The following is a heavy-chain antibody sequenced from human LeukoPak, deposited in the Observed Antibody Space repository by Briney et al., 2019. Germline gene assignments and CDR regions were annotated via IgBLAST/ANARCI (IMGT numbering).Heavy chain of an antibody. V-gene: IGHV3-23*01. CDR3: AVRPLRFGELSFDY. CDR1: GFTFRSYA. Sequence: GGSLRLSCAASGFTFRSYAMSWVRQAPGKGLEWVSAISDNGGSTYYAASAKGRFTISRDNSKNTLCLQMNSLRAEDTAVYYCAVRPLRFGELSFDYWGQGTLVTVSS. D-gene: IGHD3-10*01. CDR2: ISDNGGST. J-gene: IGHJ4*02.